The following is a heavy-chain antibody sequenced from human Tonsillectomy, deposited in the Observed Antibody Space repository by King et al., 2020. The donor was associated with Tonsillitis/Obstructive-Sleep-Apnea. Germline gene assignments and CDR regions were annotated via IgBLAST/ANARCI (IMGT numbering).Heavy chain of an antibody. CDR1: GGSFSGYY. CDR2: INHSGST. Sequence: VQLQQWGAGLLKPSETLSLTCAVYGGSFSGYYWSWIRQPPGKGLEWIGEINHSGSTNYNPSLKSRVTISVDTSKNQFSLKLSSVTAAETAVYYCARGPVTSEGVTIFGVVISYYFDYWGQGTLVTVSS. CDR3: ARGPVTSEGVTIFGVVISYYFDY. J-gene: IGHJ4*02. V-gene: IGHV4-34*01. D-gene: IGHD3-3*01.